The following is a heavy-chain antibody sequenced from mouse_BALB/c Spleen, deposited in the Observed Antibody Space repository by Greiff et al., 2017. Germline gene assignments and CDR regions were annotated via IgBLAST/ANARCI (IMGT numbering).Heavy chain of an antibody. CDR1: GFTFSDYY. CDR3: ARTPPNYYAMDD. V-gene: IGHV5-4*02. Sequence: EVQVVESGGGLVKPGGSLKLSCAASGFTFSDYYMYWVRQTPEKRLEWVATISDGGSYTYYPDSVKGRFTISRDNAKNNLYLQMSSLKSEDTAMYYCARTPPNYYAMDDWGQGTSVTVSS. CDR2: ISDGGSYT. J-gene: IGHJ4*01.